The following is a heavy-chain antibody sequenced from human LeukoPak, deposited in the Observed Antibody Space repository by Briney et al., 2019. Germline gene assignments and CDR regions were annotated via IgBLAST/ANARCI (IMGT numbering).Heavy chain of an antibody. Sequence: SESLSLTCTVSGGSISSYYWSWIRQPPGKGLEWIGYIYYSGSTNYNPSLKSRVTISVDTSKNQFSLKLSSVTAADTAVYYCARLGRDYDILTGYYHPPLWGQGTLVTVSS. CDR2: IYYSGST. J-gene: IGHJ4*02. V-gene: IGHV4-59*08. CDR3: ARLGRDYDILTGYYHPPL. D-gene: IGHD3-9*01. CDR1: GGSISSYY.